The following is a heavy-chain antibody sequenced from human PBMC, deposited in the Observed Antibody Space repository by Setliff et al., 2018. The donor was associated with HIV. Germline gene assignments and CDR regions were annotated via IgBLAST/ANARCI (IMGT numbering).Heavy chain of an antibody. CDR1: GGSFSAYY. Sequence: SETLSLTCVVYGGSFSAYYWSWIRQPPGKGLEWIGYIYTSGSTNYNPSLKSRVTISVDTSKNQFSLKLSSVTAADTAVYFCARQTYYYDNSGHNWFDPWGQGTLVTVSS. CDR2: IYTSGST. CDR3: ARQTYYYDNSGHNWFDP. D-gene: IGHD3-22*01. V-gene: IGHV4-4*09. J-gene: IGHJ5*02.